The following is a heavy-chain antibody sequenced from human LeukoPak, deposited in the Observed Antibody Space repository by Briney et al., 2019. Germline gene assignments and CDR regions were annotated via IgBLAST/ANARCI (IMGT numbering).Heavy chain of an antibody. CDR1: GYTLTELS. D-gene: IGHD3-9*01. CDR3: ATAMRYFDWLPTY. CDR2: FDPEDGET. J-gene: IGHJ4*02. Sequence: ASVTVSRMVSGYTLTELSMHWVRQAPGKGLEWMGGFDPEDGETIYAQKFQGRVTMTEDTSTDTAYMELSSLRSEDTAVYYCATAMRYFDWLPTYWGQGTLVTVSS. V-gene: IGHV1-24*01.